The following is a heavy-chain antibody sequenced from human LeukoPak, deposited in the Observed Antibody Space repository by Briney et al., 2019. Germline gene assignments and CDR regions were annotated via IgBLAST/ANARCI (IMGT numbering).Heavy chain of an antibody. CDR3: ARGSNLLRTLDY. D-gene: IGHD3-10*01. V-gene: IGHV4-39*01. CDR2: IYYSGST. Sequence: PSETLPLTCTVSGGSISSSSYYWGWIRQPPGKGLAWIGSIYYSGSTYYNPSLKSRVTISVDTPKSQFSLKLSSVTAADTAVYYCARGSNLLRTLDYWGQGTLVTVSS. CDR1: GGSISSSSYY. J-gene: IGHJ4*02.